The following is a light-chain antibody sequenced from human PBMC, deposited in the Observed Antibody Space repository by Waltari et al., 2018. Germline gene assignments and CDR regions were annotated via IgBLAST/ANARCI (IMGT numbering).Light chain of an antibody. Sequence: EIVFTPSPGTLSLSPGERATLTCRASQSVSRTLAWYQQKPGQAPRLLIYGASTRATGIPDRFSGSGSGTDFSLTISRLEPEDFAVYYCQHYVRLPVTFGQGTKVEIK. CDR3: QHYVRLPVT. J-gene: IGKJ1*01. CDR1: QSVSRT. CDR2: GAS. V-gene: IGKV3-20*01.